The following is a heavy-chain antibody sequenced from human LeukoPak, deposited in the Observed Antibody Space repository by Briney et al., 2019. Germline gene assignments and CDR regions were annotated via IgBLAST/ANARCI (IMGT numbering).Heavy chain of an antibody. CDR1: GYTLTGYH. Sequence: ASVKVSCKASGYTLTGYHLHWVRQAPGQGLAWMGWINPNTGATHSAQKFQGRITMTRDSSISTAYMDLSRLRSDDTAVYYCARDRVGSGWPRPYYFEVWGQGTLVTVSS. J-gene: IGHJ4*02. D-gene: IGHD6-19*01. CDR3: ARDRVGSGWPRPYYFEV. V-gene: IGHV1-2*02. CDR2: INPNTGAT.